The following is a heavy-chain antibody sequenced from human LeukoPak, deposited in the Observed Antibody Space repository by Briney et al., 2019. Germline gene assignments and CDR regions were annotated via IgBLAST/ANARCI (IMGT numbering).Heavy chain of an antibody. CDR2: ISSSSSYI. Sequence: PGGSLRLSCAASGFTFSSYSMNWVRQAPGKGLEWVSSISSSSSYIYYADSVKGRFTISRDNAKNSLYLQMNSPRAEDTAVYYCARQWDGGSIISPIDYWGQGTLVTVSS. D-gene: IGHD4-23*01. CDR1: GFTFSSYS. CDR3: ARQWDGGSIISPIDY. V-gene: IGHV3-21*01. J-gene: IGHJ4*02.